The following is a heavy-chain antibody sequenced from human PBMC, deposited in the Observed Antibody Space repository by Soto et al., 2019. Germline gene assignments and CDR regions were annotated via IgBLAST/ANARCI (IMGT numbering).Heavy chain of an antibody. CDR2: ISNDGINK. Sequence: QVQLVESGGGVVQPGRSLRLSCAASGFTFSGYGMHWVRQAPGKGLEWVAVISNDGINKYYGDSVKGRFTISRDNSKNTLYLQMNSLRAEDTAVYYCANDRVIEHNNGWPQGSWGQGTQVTVSS. V-gene: IGHV3-30*18. CDR1: GFTFSGYG. D-gene: IGHD3-16*02. CDR3: ANDRVIEHNNGWPQGS. J-gene: IGHJ4*02.